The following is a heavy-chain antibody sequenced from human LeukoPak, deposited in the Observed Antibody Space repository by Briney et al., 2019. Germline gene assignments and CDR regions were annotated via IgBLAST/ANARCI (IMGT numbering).Heavy chain of an antibody. CDR2: IGAHSGDT. CDR3: ARGNYRMPSYDFWSGYKELELDY. Sequence: GASVKVSCKASGYTFTNYGISWVRQAPGQGLEWMGWIGAHSGDTNYAQKFQGRVTMTTETSMSTAYMELRSLRSDDTAVYYCARGNYRMPSYDFWSGYKELELDYWGQGTLVTVSS. J-gene: IGHJ4*02. V-gene: IGHV1-18*01. D-gene: IGHD3-3*01. CDR1: GYTFTNYG.